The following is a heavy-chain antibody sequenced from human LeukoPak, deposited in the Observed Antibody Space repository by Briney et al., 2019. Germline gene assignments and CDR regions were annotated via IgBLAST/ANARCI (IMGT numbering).Heavy chain of an antibody. J-gene: IGHJ4*02. Sequence: PSETLSLTCAVYGGSFSGYYWSWIRQPPGKGLEWIGEINHSGSANYNPSLKSRVTISVDTSKNQFSLKLSSVTAADTAVYYCARLRRYCSGGSCYSNFDYWGQGTLVTVSS. V-gene: IGHV4-34*01. D-gene: IGHD2-15*01. CDR1: GGSFSGYY. CDR3: ARLRRYCSGGSCYSNFDY. CDR2: INHSGSA.